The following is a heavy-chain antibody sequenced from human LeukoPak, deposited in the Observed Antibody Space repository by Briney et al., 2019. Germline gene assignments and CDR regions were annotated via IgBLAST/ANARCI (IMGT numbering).Heavy chain of an antibody. J-gene: IGHJ4*02. CDR1: GFTFSSYS. CDR3: ARGPGGYFDY. CDR2: ISSSSSYI. V-gene: IGHV3-21*01. D-gene: IGHD1-14*01. Sequence: PGGSLRLSCAASGFTFSSYSMNWDRQAPGKGLEWVSSISSSSSYIYYADSVKGRFTISRDNAKNSLYLQMNSLRAEDTAVYYCARGPGGYFDYWGQGTLVTVSS.